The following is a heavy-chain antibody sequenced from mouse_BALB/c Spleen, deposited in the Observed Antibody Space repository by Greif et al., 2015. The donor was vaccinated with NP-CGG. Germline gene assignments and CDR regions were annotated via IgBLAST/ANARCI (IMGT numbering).Heavy chain of an antibody. CDR1: GFNIKDYY. Sequence: VQLQHSGAELVRSGASVKLSCTASGFNIKDYYMHWVKQRPEQGLEWIGWIDPENGDTEYAPKFQGKATMTADTSSNTAYLQLSSLTSEDTAVYYCNAITTVVATNFDVWGAGTTVTVSS. CDR3: NAITTVVATNFDV. J-gene: IGHJ1*01. CDR2: IDPENGDT. V-gene: IGHV14-4*02. D-gene: IGHD1-1*01.